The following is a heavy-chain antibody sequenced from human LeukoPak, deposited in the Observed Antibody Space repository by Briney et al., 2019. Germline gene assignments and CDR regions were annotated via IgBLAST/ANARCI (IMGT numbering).Heavy chain of an antibody. CDR3: ARDCSSTSCYAGYYFDY. CDR1: GFTFSSYA. CDR2: ISGSGGST. J-gene: IGHJ4*02. D-gene: IGHD2-2*01. V-gene: IGHV3-23*01. Sequence: GGSLRLSCAASGFTFSSYAMSWVRQAPGKGLEWVSAISGSGGSTYYADSVKGRFTISRDNSKSTLYLQMNSLRAEDTAVYYCARDCSSTSCYAGYYFDYWGQGTLVTVSS.